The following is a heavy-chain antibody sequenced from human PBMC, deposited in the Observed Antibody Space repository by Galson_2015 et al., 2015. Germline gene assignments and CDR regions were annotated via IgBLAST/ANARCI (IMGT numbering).Heavy chain of an antibody. J-gene: IGHJ3*02. CDR2: INAGNGNT. CDR3: ARRYYYDSSGYSDAFDI. V-gene: IGHV1-3*01. CDR1: GYTFTSYA. Sequence: SVKVSCKASGYTFTSYAMHWVRQAPGQRLEWMGRINAGNGNTKYSQKFQGRVTITRDTSASTAYMELSSLRSEDTAVYYCARRYYYDSSGYSDAFDIWGQGTMVTVSS. D-gene: IGHD3-22*01.